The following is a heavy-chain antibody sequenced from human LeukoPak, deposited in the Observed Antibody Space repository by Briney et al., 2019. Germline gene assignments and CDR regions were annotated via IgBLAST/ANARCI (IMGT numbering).Heavy chain of an antibody. Sequence: GRSLRLSCAASGFTFDDYAMHWVRQAPGKGLEWVSGISWNSGSIGYADSVEGRFTISRDNAKNSLYLQMNSLRAEDTALYYCAKASHCSSTSCYLDYWGQGTLVTVSS. CDR1: GFTFDDYA. J-gene: IGHJ4*02. CDR3: AKASHCSSTSCYLDY. CDR2: ISWNSGSI. D-gene: IGHD2-2*01. V-gene: IGHV3-9*01.